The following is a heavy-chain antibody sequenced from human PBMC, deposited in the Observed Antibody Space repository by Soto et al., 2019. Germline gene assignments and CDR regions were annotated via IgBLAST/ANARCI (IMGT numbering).Heavy chain of an antibody. CDR1: GGSISSYY. CDR3: ARRVIVVVPAAMPHYYYYMDV. J-gene: IGHJ6*03. CDR2: IYYSGST. D-gene: IGHD2-2*01. Sequence: SETLSLTCTVSGGSISSYYWSWIRQPPGKGLEWIGYIYYSGSTNYNPSLKSRVTISVDTSKNQFSLKLSSVTAADTAVYYCARRVIVVVPAAMPHYYYYMDVWGKGTTVTVSS. V-gene: IGHV4-59*08.